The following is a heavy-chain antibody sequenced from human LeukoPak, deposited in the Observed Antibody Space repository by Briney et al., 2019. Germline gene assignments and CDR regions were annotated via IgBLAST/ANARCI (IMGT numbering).Heavy chain of an antibody. Sequence: GGSLRLSCAASGFTFSSYDMHWVRQATGKGLEWVSAIGTAGDTYYPGSVKGRFTISRENAKNSLYLQMDSLRAGDTAVYYCARARPYSSGWFSYYYYYYMDVWGKGTTVTISS. D-gene: IGHD6-19*01. J-gene: IGHJ6*03. CDR2: IGTAGDT. CDR1: GFTFSSYD. CDR3: ARARPYSSGWFSYYYYYYMDV. V-gene: IGHV3-13*01.